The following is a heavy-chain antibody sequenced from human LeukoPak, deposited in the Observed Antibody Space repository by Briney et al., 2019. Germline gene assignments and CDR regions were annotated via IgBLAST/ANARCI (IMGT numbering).Heavy chain of an antibody. D-gene: IGHD3-10*01. CDR2: IYYSGST. CDR3: ARHQYRFGSGSYYEANRFDP. J-gene: IGHJ5*02. Sequence: PSETLSLTCTVSGGSISSYHWSWIRQPPGKGLEWIGYIYYSGSTNYNPSLKSRVTISVDTSKNQFSLKLSSVTAADTAVYYCARHQYRFGSGSYYEANRFDPWGQGTLDTVSS. CDR1: GGSISSYH. V-gene: IGHV4-59*08.